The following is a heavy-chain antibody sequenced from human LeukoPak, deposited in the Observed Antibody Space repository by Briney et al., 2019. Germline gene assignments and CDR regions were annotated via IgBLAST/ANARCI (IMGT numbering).Heavy chain of an antibody. J-gene: IGHJ6*02. Sequence: GGSLRLSCAASGFTFSSYWMHWVRQAAGKGLGWVSHINRDGSSTSHADSVKGRFTVSRDNAKNTLYLQMNSLRAEDTAVYYCARDSNYGMYVWGQGTTVTVSS. V-gene: IGHV3-74*01. CDR1: GFTFSSYW. CDR2: INRDGSST. CDR3: ARDSNYGMYV. D-gene: IGHD4-11*01.